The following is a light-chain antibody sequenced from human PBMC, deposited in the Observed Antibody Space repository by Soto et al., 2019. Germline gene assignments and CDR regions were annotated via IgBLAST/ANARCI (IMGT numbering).Light chain of an antibody. CDR2: GAS. CDR1: QSVRNNY. V-gene: IGKV3-20*01. Sequence: EIGLTQSPGTLSLSPGERATLSCRASQSVRNNYLAWYQQRPGQAPRLLIHGASSRATGIPDRFSGSASGTDFTLTINRLEPEDFAVYYCQQYGTSPRTFGQGTKVDSK. J-gene: IGKJ1*01. CDR3: QQYGTSPRT.